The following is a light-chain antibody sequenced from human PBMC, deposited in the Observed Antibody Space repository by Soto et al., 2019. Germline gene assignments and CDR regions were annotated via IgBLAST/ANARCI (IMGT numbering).Light chain of an antibody. CDR3: SSYTSSSTPVV. V-gene: IGLV2-18*02. CDR2: EVS. Sequence: QSALTQPPSVSGSPGQSVTISCTGTSSDVGSYNRVSWYQQPPGTAPKLLIYEVSNRPSGVPDRFSGSKSGNTASLTISGLQAEYESASYCSSYTSSSTPVVFGGGTKLTVL. CDR1: SSDVGSYNR. J-gene: IGLJ2*01.